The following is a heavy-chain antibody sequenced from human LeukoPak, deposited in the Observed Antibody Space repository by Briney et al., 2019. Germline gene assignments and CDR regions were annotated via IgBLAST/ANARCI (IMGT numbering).Heavy chain of an antibody. CDR3: AREVYGDYDMDV. V-gene: IGHV3-64*01. CDR1: GFTFSSYA. J-gene: IGHJ6*02. D-gene: IGHD4-17*01. Sequence: PGGSLRLSCAASGFTFSSYAMHWVRQAPGKGLEYVSAINNNGNSTYYANSVKGRFTISRDNSKNTLYLQMGNLRGEDMAAYYCAREVYGDYDMDVWGRGTTVIVSS. CDR2: INNNGNST.